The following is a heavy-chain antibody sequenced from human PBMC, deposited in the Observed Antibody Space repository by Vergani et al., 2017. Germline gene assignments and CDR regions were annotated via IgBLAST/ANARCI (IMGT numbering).Heavy chain of an antibody. V-gene: IGHV4-4*07. CDR3: ARDRPYDILTGFPYYYGMDV. J-gene: IGHJ6*02. CDR1: GGSISSYY. D-gene: IGHD3-9*01. CDR2: IYTSGST. Sequence: QVQLPESGPGLVKPSETLSLTCTVSGGSISSYYWSWIRQPAGKGLEWIGRIYTSGSTNYNPSLKSRVTMSVDTSKNQFSLKLSSVTAADTAVYYCARDRPYDILTGFPYYYGMDVWGQGTTVTVSS.